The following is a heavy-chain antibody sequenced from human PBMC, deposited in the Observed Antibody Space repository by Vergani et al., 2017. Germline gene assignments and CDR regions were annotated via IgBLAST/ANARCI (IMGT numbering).Heavy chain of an antibody. CDR1: GGSFSGYY. CDR3: ARSKIAVAGIDY. D-gene: IGHD6-13*01. Sequence: QVQLQQWGAGLLKPSETLSLTCAVSGGSFSGYYWSWIRKPPGKGLEWIGEINHSGSTNYNPSLKSRVTISVDTSKNQFSLKLSSVTAADTAVYYCARSKIAVAGIDYWGQGTLVTVSS. J-gene: IGHJ4*02. V-gene: IGHV4-34*01. CDR2: INHSGST.